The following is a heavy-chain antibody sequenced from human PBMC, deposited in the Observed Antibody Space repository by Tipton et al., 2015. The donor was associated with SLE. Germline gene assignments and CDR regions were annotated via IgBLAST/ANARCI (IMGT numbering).Heavy chain of an antibody. CDR3: ARGAGSSWYAYYYGMDV. D-gene: IGHD6-13*01. CDR1: GGSFSGYY. V-gene: IGHV4-59*01. Sequence: LRLSCAVYGGSFSGYYWSWIRQPPGKGLEWIGYIYYSGSTNYNPSLKSRVTISVDTSKNQFSLNLNSVTAADTAVYYCARGAGSSWYAYYYGMDVWGQGTTVTVSS. J-gene: IGHJ6*02. CDR2: IYYSGST.